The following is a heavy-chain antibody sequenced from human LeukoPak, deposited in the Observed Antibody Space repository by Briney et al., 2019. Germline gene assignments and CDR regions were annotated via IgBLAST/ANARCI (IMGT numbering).Heavy chain of an antibody. CDR1: GGTFSSYA. J-gene: IGHJ4*02. Sequence: ASVKVSCKASGGTFSSYAISWVRQAPGQGLERMGGIIPIFGTANYAQKFQGRVTITADKSTSTAYMELSSLRSEDTAVYYCARLVRSGFRDYWGQGTLVTVSS. CDR3: ARLVRSGFRDY. V-gene: IGHV1-69*06. D-gene: IGHD3-3*01. CDR2: IIPIFGTA.